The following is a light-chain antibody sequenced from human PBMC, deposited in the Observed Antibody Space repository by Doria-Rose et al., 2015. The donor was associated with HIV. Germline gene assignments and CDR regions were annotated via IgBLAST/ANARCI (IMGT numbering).Light chain of an antibody. CDR3: QSADSSGTYV. CDR1: RLRSYY. J-gene: IGLJ1*01. Sequence: GQTVRITCQGDRLRSYYASWYQQKPGQAPVLVMYGKNNRPSGIPDRFSGSSSGNTASLTITGAQAEDEADYYCQSADSSGTYVFGTGTKVTVL. V-gene: IGLV3-19*01. CDR2: GKN.